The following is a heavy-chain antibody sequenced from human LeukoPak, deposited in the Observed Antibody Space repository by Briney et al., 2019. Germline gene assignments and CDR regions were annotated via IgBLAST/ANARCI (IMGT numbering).Heavy chain of an antibody. CDR2: ISWNSGSI. J-gene: IGHJ4*02. V-gene: IGHV3-9*01. D-gene: IGHD3-3*01. CDR1: GFTFDDYA. CDR3: AKDRTIFGVVILPPHYFDY. Sequence: PGGSLRLSCAASGFTFDDYAMHWVRQAPGKGLEWVSGISWNSGSIGYADSVKGRFTISRDNAKNSLYLQMNSLRAEDTALYYCAKDRTIFGVVILPPHYFDYWGQGTLVTVSS.